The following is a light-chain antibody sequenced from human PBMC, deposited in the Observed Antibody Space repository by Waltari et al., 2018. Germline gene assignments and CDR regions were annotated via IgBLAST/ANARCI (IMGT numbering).Light chain of an antibody. Sequence: QSVLTQSPSASGTPGQRVTISCSGSSPNLGSNTVNWYKPVPGTAPKLLISTNNQRPSGVPDRFSGSKSGTSASLAISGLQSEDEADYFCAAWDDSLNGWVFGGGTKLSVL. J-gene: IGLJ3*02. V-gene: IGLV1-44*01. CDR3: AAWDDSLNGWV. CDR2: TNN. CDR1: SPNLGSNT.